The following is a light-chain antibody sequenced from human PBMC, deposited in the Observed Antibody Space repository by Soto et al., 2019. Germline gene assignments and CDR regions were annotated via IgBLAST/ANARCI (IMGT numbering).Light chain of an antibody. CDR3: QQRSNWPS. J-gene: IGKJ5*01. Sequence: EIVLTQSPGTLSLSPGERATLSCRASQSVSSSYLAWYQQKPGQAPRLLIYDASRRATGIPARFSGSGSGAEFTLTISSLQSEDFAVYYCQQRSNWPSFGQGTRLEI. CDR1: QSVSSSY. V-gene: IGKV3D-20*02. CDR2: DAS.